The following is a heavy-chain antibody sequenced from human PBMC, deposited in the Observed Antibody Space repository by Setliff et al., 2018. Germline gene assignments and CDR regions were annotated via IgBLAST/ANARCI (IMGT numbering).Heavy chain of an antibody. CDR3: ARDGGEY. CDR1: GFSFNFYA. V-gene: IGHV3-21*01. D-gene: IGHD3-16*01. Sequence: PGGSLRLSCAASGFSFNFYAMTWVRQVPGKGLEWVSSISGSGGHSVYADSVKGRFTISRDNAKNSLYPQMNSLRAEDTAVYYCARDGGEYWGQGTLVTVSS. CDR2: ISGSGGHS. J-gene: IGHJ4*02.